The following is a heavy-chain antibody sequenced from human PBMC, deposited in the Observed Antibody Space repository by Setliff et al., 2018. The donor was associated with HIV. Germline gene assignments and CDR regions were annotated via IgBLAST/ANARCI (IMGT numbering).Heavy chain of an antibody. CDR3: ARGGPLITMVRGVLRWFDP. CDR1: GYTFTSYY. D-gene: IGHD3-10*01. CDR2: INPSDGST. J-gene: IGHJ5*02. V-gene: IGHV1-46*01. Sequence: ASVKVSCKASGYTFTSYYMHWVRQAPGQGLEWMGIINPSDGSTSYAQKFQGRVTMTRDTSTSTVYMELSSLRSEDTAVYYCARGGPLITMVRGVLRWFDPWGQGTLVTVSS.